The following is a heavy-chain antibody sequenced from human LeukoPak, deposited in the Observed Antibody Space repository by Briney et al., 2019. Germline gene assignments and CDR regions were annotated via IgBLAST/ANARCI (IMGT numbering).Heavy chain of an antibody. CDR1: GFTFSSYS. D-gene: IGHD5-18*01. V-gene: IGHV3-21*01. CDR2: ISSSSSYI. Sequence: GGSLRLSCAASGFTFSSYSMNWARQAPGKGLEWVSSISSSSSYIYYADSVKGRFTISRDNAKNSLYLQMNSLRAEDTAVYYCARGGVYSYGQYYYYGMDVWGKGTTVTVSS. J-gene: IGHJ6*04. CDR3: ARGGVYSYGQYYYYGMDV.